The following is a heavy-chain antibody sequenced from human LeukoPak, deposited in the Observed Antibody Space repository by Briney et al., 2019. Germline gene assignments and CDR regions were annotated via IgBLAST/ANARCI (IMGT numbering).Heavy chain of an antibody. V-gene: IGHV1-3*01. CDR1: GYTFTSYA. Sequence: RASVKVSCKASGYTFTSYAMHWVRQAPGQRLEWMGWINAGNGNTKYSQKLQGGVTITRDTSASTAYMELSSLRSEDTAVYYCARDQGPMVRGVKGESAFDIWGQGTMVTVSS. CDR3: ARDQGPMVRGVKGESAFDI. D-gene: IGHD3-10*01. CDR2: INAGNGNT. J-gene: IGHJ3*02.